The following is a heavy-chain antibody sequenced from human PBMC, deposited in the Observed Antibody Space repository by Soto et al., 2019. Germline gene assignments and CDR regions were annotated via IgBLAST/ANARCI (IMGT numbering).Heavy chain of an antibody. V-gene: IGHV4-4*02. CDR1: GGSISSESFY. CDR2: ISHGGNT. CDR3: ATKTVAVAGLD. Sequence: QVQLQESGPGLVKPSGTLSLTCSVSGGSISSESFYWSWVRQHPGKGLEWIGDISHGGNTNYNPSLKSRATISLDKSNNQFSLSLSFVTAADTALYYCATKTVAVAGLDWGHGTPVTVSS. J-gene: IGHJ4*01. D-gene: IGHD6-13*01.